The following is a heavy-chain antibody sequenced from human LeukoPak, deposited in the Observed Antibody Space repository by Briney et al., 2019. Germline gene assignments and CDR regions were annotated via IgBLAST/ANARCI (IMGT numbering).Heavy chain of an antibody. Sequence: GGSLRLSCAASGFTFSTYTMNWVRQAPGKGLEWVSYIRGSTSYTYYADSVKGRFTISRDNSKNTLYLQMNSLRAEDTAVYYCARLLGAHSDYWGQGTLVTVSS. J-gene: IGHJ4*02. D-gene: IGHD1-26*01. CDR3: ARLLGAHSDY. V-gene: IGHV3-21*04. CDR1: GFTFSTYT. CDR2: IRGSTSYT.